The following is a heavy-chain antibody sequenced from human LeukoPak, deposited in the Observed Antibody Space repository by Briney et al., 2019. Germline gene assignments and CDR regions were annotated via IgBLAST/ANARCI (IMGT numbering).Heavy chain of an antibody. J-gene: IGHJ4*02. CDR1: GFTFSSYA. CDR2: ISYDGSNK. CDR3: ARDRDYYDSSGYWGYFDY. D-gene: IGHD3-22*01. V-gene: IGHV3-30-3*01. Sequence: PGGSLRLSCAASGFTFSSYAMHWVRQAPGKGLEWVAVISYDGSNKYYADSVKGRFTISRDNSKNTLYLQMNSLRAEDTAVYYCARDRDYYDSSGYWGYFDYWGQGTLVTVSS.